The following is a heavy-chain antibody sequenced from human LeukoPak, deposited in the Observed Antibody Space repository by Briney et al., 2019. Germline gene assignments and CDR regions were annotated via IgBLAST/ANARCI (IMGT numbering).Heavy chain of an antibody. D-gene: IGHD5-18*01. CDR3: AKDLHTFGFTFFDS. CDR2: ISYDGSNK. J-gene: IGHJ4*02. Sequence: GGSLRLSCAASGSTFSSYAMHWVRQAPGKGLEWVAVISYDGSNKYYADSVKGRFTISRDNSKNTLYLQMNSLGAEDTAVYSCAKDLHTFGFTFFDSWGQGILVTVSS. CDR1: GSTFSSYA. V-gene: IGHV3-30-3*01.